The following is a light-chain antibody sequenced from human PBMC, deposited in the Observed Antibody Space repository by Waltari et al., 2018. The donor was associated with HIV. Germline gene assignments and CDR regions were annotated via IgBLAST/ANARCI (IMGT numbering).Light chain of an antibody. V-gene: IGLV1-44*01. J-gene: IGLJ3*02. Sequence: QSVLTQPPSASVTPGQRVTISCSLVNWYQQIPGAAPKLLIYTNSQRPSGVPDRFSGSKSGTSASLAISGLQSEDEGDYYCASWDDSLNGRVFGGGTKLTVL. CDR3: ASWDDSLNGRV. CDR2: TNS.